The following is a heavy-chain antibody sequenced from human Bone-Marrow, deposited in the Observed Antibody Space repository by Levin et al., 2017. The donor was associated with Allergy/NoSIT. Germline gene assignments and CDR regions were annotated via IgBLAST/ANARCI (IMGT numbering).Heavy chain of an antibody. J-gene: IGHJ3*02. CDR2: IYSGGSA. CDR3: ASLAVFDSFDI. Sequence: GGSLRLSCAASGFTVSSNYMNWVRQAPGKGLEWVSVIYSGGSAYYADFVKGRFTISRDKSKNTLYLQMNSLSVDDTAVYYCASLAVFDSFDIWGQGTMVTVPS. D-gene: IGHD1-14*01. V-gene: IGHV3-66*01. CDR1: GFTVSSNY.